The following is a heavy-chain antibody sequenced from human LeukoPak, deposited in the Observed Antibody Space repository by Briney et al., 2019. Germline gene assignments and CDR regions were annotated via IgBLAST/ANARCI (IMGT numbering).Heavy chain of an antibody. V-gene: IGHV3-11*01. D-gene: IGHD4/OR15-4a*01. Sequence: GGSLRLSCAASGFTFSDYYMSWIRQAPGKGLEWVSYISSSGSTIYYADSVRGRFTISRDNSKNTLYLQMNSLRAEDTAVYYCARRAGAYSHPYDYWGQGTLVTVSS. J-gene: IGHJ4*02. CDR2: ISSSGSTI. CDR1: GFTFSDYY. CDR3: ARRAGAYSHPYDY.